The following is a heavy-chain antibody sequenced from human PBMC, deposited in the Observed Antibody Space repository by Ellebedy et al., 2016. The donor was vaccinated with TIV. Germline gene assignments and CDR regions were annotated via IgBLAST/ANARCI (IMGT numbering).Heavy chain of an antibody. CDR2: IISYNGKT. Sequence: AASVKVSCKASGYTFTNYGVISWVRQAPGQGLEWVGWIISYNGKTNYAQHLHDRVTMTADTSTTTAYMELRNLRSDDTAIYYCARDRNSANDPHYDYWGQGTLVTVSS. D-gene: IGHD5-12*01. CDR3: ARDRNSANDPHYDY. V-gene: IGHV1-18*01. CDR1: GYTFTNYG. J-gene: IGHJ4*02.